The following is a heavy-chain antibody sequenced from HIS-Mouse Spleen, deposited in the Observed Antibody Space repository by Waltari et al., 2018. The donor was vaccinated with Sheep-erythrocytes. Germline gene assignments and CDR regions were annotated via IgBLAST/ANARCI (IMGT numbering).Heavy chain of an antibody. Sequence: QVTLKESGPVLVKPTETLTLTCTVSGFSLSNARMGVSWIRQPPGKALEWLAHNFSNDEKSYSTALKSRLTISKDTSKSQVVLTMTNMDPVDTATYYCARITSYYDFWSTYNKDYFDYWGQGTLVTVSS. CDR2: NFSNDEK. D-gene: IGHD3-3*01. CDR3: ARITSYYDFWSTYNKDYFDY. CDR1: GFSLSNARMG. J-gene: IGHJ4*02. V-gene: IGHV2-26*01.